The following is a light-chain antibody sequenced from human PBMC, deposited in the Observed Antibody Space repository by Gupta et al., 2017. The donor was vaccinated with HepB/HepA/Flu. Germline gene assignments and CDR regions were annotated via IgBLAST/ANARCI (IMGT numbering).Light chain of an antibody. CDR2: KNN. Sequence: SVLTQPPSASGTPGQRVTISCSGSNSNIRANYVYGHQQLPGTAPKLLIYKNNRRPSGVPDRFSASRSGTSASLAISGLRSEDEADYYCASWDDSLTSYVFGTGTNVTVL. CDR3: ASWDDSLTSYV. V-gene: IGLV1-47*01. J-gene: IGLJ1*01. CDR1: NSNIRANY.